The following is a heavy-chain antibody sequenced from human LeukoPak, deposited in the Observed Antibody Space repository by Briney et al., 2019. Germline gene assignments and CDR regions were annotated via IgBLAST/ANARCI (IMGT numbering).Heavy chain of an antibody. Sequence: SETLSLTCTVSVGSISSSSYYWGWIRQPPGKGLEWIVSIYYSGSTYYNPSLKSRVTISVDPSKNQFSLRLSSVTAADTAVYYCARRIQLWLRQGGAFDYWGQGTLVTVSS. CDR1: VGSISSSSYY. J-gene: IGHJ4*02. CDR2: IYYSGST. V-gene: IGHV4-39*01. D-gene: IGHD5-18*01. CDR3: ARRIQLWLRQGGAFDY.